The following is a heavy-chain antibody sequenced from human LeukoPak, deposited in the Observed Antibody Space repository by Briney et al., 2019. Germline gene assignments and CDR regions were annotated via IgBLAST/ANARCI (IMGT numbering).Heavy chain of an antibody. D-gene: IGHD3-22*01. V-gene: IGHV3-21*01. CDR2: ISSSSSYI. CDR3: ARDRPADSSGLYYEGAFDI. Sequence: PGGSLRLSCAASGFTFSSYSMNWVRQAPGKGLEWVSSISSSSSYIYYADPVKGRFTISRDNAKNSLYLQMNSLRAEDTAVYYCARDRPADSSGLYYEGAFDIWGQGTMVTVSS. CDR1: GFTFSSYS. J-gene: IGHJ3*02.